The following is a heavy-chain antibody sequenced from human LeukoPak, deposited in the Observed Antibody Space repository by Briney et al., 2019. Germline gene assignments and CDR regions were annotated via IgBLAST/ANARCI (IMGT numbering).Heavy chain of an antibody. CDR2: INTNTGNP. CDR1: GNSHTELS. J-gene: IGHJ4*02. Sequence: GASVKVSCKVSGNSHTELSMHWVRQAPGKGLEWMGWINTNTGNPTYAQGFTGRFVFSLDTSVSTAYLQISSLKAEDTAVYYCARESPRTYLTPIDYWGQGTLVTVSS. V-gene: IGHV7-4-1*02. D-gene: IGHD3-9*01. CDR3: ARESPRTYLTPIDY.